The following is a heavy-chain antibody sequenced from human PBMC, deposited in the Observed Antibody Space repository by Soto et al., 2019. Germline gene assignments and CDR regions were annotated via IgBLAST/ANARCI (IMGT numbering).Heavy chain of an antibody. Sequence: QVQLVQSGAEVKKPGASVKVSCKTSGDTFSRSTISWVRQAPGQGLEWMGWISAYSGNVKYAWKFQDRVTITTDTSTSTAYVELRSLRFDDTAVYYSAIANYGDDDYWGQGTLVTVSS. D-gene: IGHD4-17*01. CDR1: GDTFSRST. V-gene: IGHV1-18*01. J-gene: IGHJ4*02. CDR2: ISAYSGNV. CDR3: AIANYGDDDY.